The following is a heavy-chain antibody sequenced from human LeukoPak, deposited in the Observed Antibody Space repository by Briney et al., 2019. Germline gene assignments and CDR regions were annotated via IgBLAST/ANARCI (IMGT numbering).Heavy chain of an antibody. CDR2: INPNSGGT. Sequence: ASVRVSCKASGYTFSDHYIQWVPQAPGQGFDWLGWINPNSGGTDYARKFRGRVTMTRDMSLSTAYMELTRLTYDDTAVYYCARGALDPETVTNYFEYWAQGTLVTVSS. D-gene: IGHD4-17*01. J-gene: IGHJ4*02. V-gene: IGHV1-2*02. CDR3: ARGALDPETVTNYFEY. CDR1: GYTFSDHY.